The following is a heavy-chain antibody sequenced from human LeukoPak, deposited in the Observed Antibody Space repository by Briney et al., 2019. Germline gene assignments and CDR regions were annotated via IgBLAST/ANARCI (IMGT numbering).Heavy chain of an antibody. J-gene: IGHJ4*02. CDR1: GFTFSSYA. Sequence: PGRSLILSCTAPGFTFSSYAIHSIRQAPGKGLEWVALVWRDGSNKYYADSVKGRYTISRDNSKNTVYLQMNTLRAEDTAVYYCARELFGSGSCPDYWGQGTLVTVSS. D-gene: IGHD3-10*01. CDR2: VWRDGSNK. CDR3: ARELFGSGSCPDY. V-gene: IGHV3-33*01.